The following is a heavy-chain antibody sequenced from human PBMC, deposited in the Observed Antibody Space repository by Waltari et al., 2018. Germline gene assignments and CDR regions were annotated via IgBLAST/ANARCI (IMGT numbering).Heavy chain of an antibody. CDR1: GFTFSSYW. CDR3: ARGLGYSYGLA. D-gene: IGHD5-18*01. Sequence: EVQLVESGGGLVQPGGSLRLSCAASGFTFSSYWMHWVRQAPGKGLVWGSRINSDGSSTSYADSVKGRFTISRDNAQNTLYLQMNSLRAEDTAVYYCARGLGYSYGLAWGQGTLVTVSS. V-gene: IGHV3-74*01. J-gene: IGHJ5*02. CDR2: INSDGSST.